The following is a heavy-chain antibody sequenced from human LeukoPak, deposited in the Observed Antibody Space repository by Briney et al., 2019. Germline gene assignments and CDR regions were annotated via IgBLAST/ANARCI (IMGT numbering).Heavy chain of an antibody. J-gene: IGHJ3*02. CDR3: ARGGSGKNWSFDI. CDR1: GFTFSSYE. V-gene: IGHV3-48*03. Sequence: PGGSLRPSCAASGFTFSSYEMNWVRQAPGKGLEWVSYISSSGSTIYYADSVKGRFTISRDNAKNSLYLQMNSLRAEDTAVYYCARGGSGKNWSFDIWGQGTMVTVSS. CDR2: ISSSGSTI. D-gene: IGHD3-10*01.